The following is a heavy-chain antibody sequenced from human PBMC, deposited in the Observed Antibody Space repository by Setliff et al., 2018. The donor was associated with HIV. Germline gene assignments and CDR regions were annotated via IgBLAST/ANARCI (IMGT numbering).Heavy chain of an antibody. V-gene: IGHV4-61*09. CDR1: GGSITSGSYY. J-gene: IGHJ4*02. Sequence: SETLSLTCTVSGGSITSGSYYWSWIRQPAGKGLEWIGHISSSGSAYYNPSLKSRVTISVDTSKNQFSLKLNSVTAADTAVYYCARDREFADSSGWYYFDYWGQGTLVTVS. CDR2: ISSSGSA. D-gene: IGHD6-19*01. CDR3: ARDREFADSSGWYYFDY.